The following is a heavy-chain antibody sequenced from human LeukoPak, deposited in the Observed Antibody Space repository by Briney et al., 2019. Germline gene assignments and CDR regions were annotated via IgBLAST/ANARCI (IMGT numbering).Heavy chain of an antibody. J-gene: IGHJ3*02. V-gene: IGHV3-21*01. CDR2: ISSSSSYI. CDR1: GFTFSSYS. Sequence: GRSLRLSCAASGFTFSSYSMNWVRQAPGKGLEWVSSISSSSSYIYYADSVKGRFTISRDNAKNSLYLQMNSLRAEDTAVYYCARRAPEDAFDIWGQGTMVTVSS. CDR3: ARRAPEDAFDI.